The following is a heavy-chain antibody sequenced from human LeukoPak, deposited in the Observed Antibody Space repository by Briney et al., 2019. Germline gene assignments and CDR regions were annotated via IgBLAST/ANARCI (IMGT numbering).Heavy chain of an antibody. Sequence: PSETLSLTCTVPGGSISSSSYYWGWIRQPPGKGLEWIGSIYYSGSTYYNPSLKSRVTISVDTSKNQFSLKLSSVTAADTAVYYCARRVASGSGAFDIWGQGTMVTVSS. D-gene: IGHD6-19*01. CDR2: IYYSGST. V-gene: IGHV4-39*07. CDR1: GGSISSSSYY. CDR3: ARRVASGSGAFDI. J-gene: IGHJ3*02.